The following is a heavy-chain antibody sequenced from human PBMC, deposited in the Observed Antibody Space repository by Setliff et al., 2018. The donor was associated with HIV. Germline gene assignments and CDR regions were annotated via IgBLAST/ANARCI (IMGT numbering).Heavy chain of an antibody. CDR3: ARVQTMAVAGTQYYYMDV. V-gene: IGHV1-18*01. D-gene: IGHD6-19*01. CDR2: ISAYNGDT. J-gene: IGHJ6*03. Sequence: ASVKVSCKASGYTFSSYGISWVRQAPGQGLEWVGWISAYNGDTKYAQKLQGRVTMTTDTSTSTAYMELRSLRSEDTAVYYCARVQTMAVAGTQYYYMDVWGKGTTVTVSS. CDR1: GYTFSSYG.